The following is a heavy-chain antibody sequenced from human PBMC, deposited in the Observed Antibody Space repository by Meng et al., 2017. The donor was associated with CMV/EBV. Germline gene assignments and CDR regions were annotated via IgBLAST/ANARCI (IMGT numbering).Heavy chain of an antibody. CDR2: IKQDGSEK. CDR3: TTDPAEWELLFDY. CDR1: GFTFSSYW. Sequence: GGSLRLSCAASGFTFSSYWMSWVRQAPGKGLEWVANIKQDGSEKYYVDSVKGRFTISRDNAKNSLYLQMNSLRAEDTAVYYCTTDPAEWELLFDYWGQGTLVTVSS. V-gene: IGHV3-7*03. J-gene: IGHJ4*02. D-gene: IGHD1-26*01.